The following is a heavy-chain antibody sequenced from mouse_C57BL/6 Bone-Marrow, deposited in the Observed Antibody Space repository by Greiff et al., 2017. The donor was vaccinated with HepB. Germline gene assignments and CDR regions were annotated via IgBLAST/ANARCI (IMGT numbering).Heavy chain of an antibody. CDR2: INPGSGGT. Sequence: VKLMESGAELVRPGTSVKVSCKASGYAFTNYLLEWVKQRPGQGLEWIGVINPGSGGTNYNEKFKGKATLTADKSSSTAYMQLSSLTSEDSAVYFCARDDYDAMDYWGQGTSVTVSS. V-gene: IGHV1-54*01. J-gene: IGHJ4*01. CDR1: GYAFTNYL. CDR3: ARDDYDAMDY.